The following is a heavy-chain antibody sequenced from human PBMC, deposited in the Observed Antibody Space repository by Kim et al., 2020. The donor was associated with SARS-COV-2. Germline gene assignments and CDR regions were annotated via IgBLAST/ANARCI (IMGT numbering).Heavy chain of an antibody. J-gene: IGHJ6*02. CDR1: GFTFSSYG. V-gene: IGHV3-33*01. CDR3: ARDRGTWYYYYYGMDV. D-gene: IGHD3-10*01. CDR2: IWYDGSNK. Sequence: GGSLRLSCAASGFTFSSYGMHWVRQAPGKGLEWVAVIWYDGSNKYYADSVKGRFTISRDNSKNTLYLQMNSLRAEHTAVYYCARDRGTWYYYYYGMDVWGQGTTVTVSS.